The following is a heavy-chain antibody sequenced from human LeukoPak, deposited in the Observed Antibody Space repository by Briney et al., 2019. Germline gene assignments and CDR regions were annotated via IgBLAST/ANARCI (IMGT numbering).Heavy chain of an antibody. CDR3: AVVTTDYNDSSGYFDY. J-gene: IGHJ4*02. CDR1: GFTFSSYA. D-gene: IGHD3-22*01. CDR2: ISGSGGST. Sequence: GGSLRLSCAASGFTFSSYAMSWVRQAPGKGLEWVSAISGSGGSTYYADSVKGRFTISRDNSKNTLYLQMNSLRAEDTAVYYCAVVTTDYNDSSGYFDYWGRGTLVTVSS. V-gene: IGHV3-23*01.